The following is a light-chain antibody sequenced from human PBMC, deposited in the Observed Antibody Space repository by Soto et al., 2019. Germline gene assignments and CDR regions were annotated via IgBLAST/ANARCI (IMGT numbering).Light chain of an antibody. CDR3: AAWDDSLNGVV. Sequence: QSVRTQPPSVSEAPRQRVTISCSGSSSNIGNNAVNWYQQLPGKAPKLLIYYDDLLPSGVSDRFSGSKSGTSASLAISGLQSEDEADYYCAAWDDSLNGVVFGGATQLTVL. V-gene: IGLV1-36*01. CDR2: YDD. CDR1: SSNIGNNA. J-gene: IGLJ2*01.